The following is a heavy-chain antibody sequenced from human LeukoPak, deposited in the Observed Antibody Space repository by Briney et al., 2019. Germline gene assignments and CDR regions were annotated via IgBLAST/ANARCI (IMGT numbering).Heavy chain of an antibody. CDR3: ARDSYYGSGSYYLDY. CDR1: GGSINSGGYY. Sequence: PSETLSLTCTVSGGSINSGGYYWSWIRQHPGKGLEWIGNIHYSGSTYYNPSLKSRVTISVDTSKNQFSLKLSSATAADTAVYYCARDSYYGSGSYYLDYWGQGTLVTVSS. J-gene: IGHJ4*02. V-gene: IGHV4-31*03. D-gene: IGHD3-10*01. CDR2: IHYSGST.